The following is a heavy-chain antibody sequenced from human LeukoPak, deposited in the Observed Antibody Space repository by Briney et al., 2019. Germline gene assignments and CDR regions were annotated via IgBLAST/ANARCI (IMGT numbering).Heavy chain of an antibody. V-gene: IGHV1-69*13. CDR2: IIPIFGTA. D-gene: IGHD3-16*01. J-gene: IGHJ4*02. CDR3: ARNMITFGGVIGHFDY. Sequence: SVKVSCKASGYTFTGYYMHWVRQAPGQGLEWMGGIIPIFGTANYAQKFQGRVTITADESTSTAYMELSSLRSEDTAVYYCARNMITFGGVIGHFDYWGQGTLVTVSS. CDR1: GYTFTGYY.